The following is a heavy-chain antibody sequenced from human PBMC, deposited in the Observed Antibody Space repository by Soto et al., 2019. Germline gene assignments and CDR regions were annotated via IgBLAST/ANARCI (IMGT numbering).Heavy chain of an antibody. J-gene: IGHJ4*02. V-gene: IGHV3-23*01. CDR3: AKGGAIYGLLTHDY. Sequence: EVQLLESGGGLVQPGGSLRLSCAASRFTFSNFAMSWVRQAPGKGLEWVSTITGTSANTYCTDSVKGRFAISRDNSQNTLYLQMNSLTPEDTAVYYCAKGGAIYGLLTHDYWGQGTLVTVSS. D-gene: IGHD3-9*01. CDR2: ITGTSANT. CDR1: RFTFSNFA.